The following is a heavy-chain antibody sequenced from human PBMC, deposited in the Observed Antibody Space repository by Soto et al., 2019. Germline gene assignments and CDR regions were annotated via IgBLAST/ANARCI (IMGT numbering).Heavy chain of an antibody. Sequence: ASVKVSCKASGGTFSSYAISWVRQAPGQGLEWMGGIIPILGIANYAQKFQGRVTITADKSTSTAYMELSSLRSEDTAVYYCARDHGHLTTVTTSGSYYYYYGMDVWGQGTTVTVSS. J-gene: IGHJ6*02. CDR2: IIPILGIA. CDR3: ARDHGHLTTVTTSGSYYYYYGMDV. CDR1: GGTFSSYA. D-gene: IGHD4-17*01. V-gene: IGHV1-69*10.